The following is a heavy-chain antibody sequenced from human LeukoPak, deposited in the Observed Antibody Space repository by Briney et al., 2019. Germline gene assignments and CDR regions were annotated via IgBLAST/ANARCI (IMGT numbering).Heavy chain of an antibody. D-gene: IGHD3-10*01. CDR1: GYTLTELS. CDR3: ASNTMLRGIIIRNCFDP. Sequence: ASVKVSCKVSGYTLTELSMHWVRQAPGKGLEWMGGFDPEDGETIYAQKFQGRVTMTEDTSTDTAYMELSSLRSDDTAVYYCASNTMLRGIIIRNCFDPWGQGTLVTVSS. V-gene: IGHV1-24*01. J-gene: IGHJ5*02. CDR2: FDPEDGET.